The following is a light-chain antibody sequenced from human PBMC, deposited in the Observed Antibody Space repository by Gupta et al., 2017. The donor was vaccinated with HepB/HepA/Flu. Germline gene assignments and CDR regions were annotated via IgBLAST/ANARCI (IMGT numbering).Light chain of an antibody. V-gene: IGLV1-44*01. J-gene: IGLJ2*01. CDR3: AAWDDSLAVV. CDR2: SNN. Sequence: QSVLTQPPSASGTPGQRVTISCSGSSSNIGSNTVNWYQQLPGPAPKLLIYSNNQRPSGVPDRFSGAKSGTSASLAISGLQSEDEADYYCAAWDDSLAVVFGGGTKLTVL. CDR1: SSNIGSNT.